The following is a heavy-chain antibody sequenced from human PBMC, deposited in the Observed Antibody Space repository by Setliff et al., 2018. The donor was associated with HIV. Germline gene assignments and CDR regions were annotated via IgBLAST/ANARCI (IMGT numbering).Heavy chain of an antibody. Sequence: ASVKVSCKTSGYTFTGYYMHWVRQAPGQGLEWMGWINPNSGGTTYAQKFQGRVTMTRDTSISTAYMELSRLRSDDTAVYYCAKVRDYGSGSYYNWYFDLWGRGARVTVSS. CDR2: INPNSGGT. CDR3: AKVRDYGSGSYYNWYFDL. J-gene: IGHJ2*01. CDR1: GYTFTGYY. D-gene: IGHD3-10*01. V-gene: IGHV1-2*02.